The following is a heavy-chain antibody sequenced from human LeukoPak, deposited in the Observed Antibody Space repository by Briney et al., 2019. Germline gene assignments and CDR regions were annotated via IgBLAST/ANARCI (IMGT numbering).Heavy chain of an antibody. CDR1: GGSMNNYY. CDR3: ARILEGSGATFDI. CDR2: IHYTGIT. V-gene: IGHV4-59*01. Sequence: SETLSLTCIVAGGSMNNYYWSWIRQPPGKGLEWIAYIHYTGITNYNPFLKSRVTISLDTSKSQFSLKLNSVTAADTAFYYCARILEGSGATFDIWGQGTMVTVSS. D-gene: IGHD6-25*01. J-gene: IGHJ3*02.